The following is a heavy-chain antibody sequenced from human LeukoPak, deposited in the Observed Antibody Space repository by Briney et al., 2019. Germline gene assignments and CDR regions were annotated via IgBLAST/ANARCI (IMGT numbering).Heavy chain of an antibody. V-gene: IGHV1-46*01. CDR1: GYTLTSHY. J-gene: IGHJ4*02. CDR3: ARGDYYDSSGYRT. D-gene: IGHD3-22*01. CDR2: ISPSGGST. Sequence: ASVKVSCKASGYTLTSHYMHWVRQAPEQGLEWMGIISPSGGSTGYAQKFQGRVTMTRDMSTRTDYMELSSLRYEDTAVYYCARGDYYDSSGYRTWGQGTLVTVSS.